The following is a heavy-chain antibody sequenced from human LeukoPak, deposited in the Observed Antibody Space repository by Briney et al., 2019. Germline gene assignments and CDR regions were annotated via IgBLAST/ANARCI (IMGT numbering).Heavy chain of an antibody. V-gene: IGHV1-18*01. J-gene: IGHJ4*02. Sequence: ASVTVSCKASGYTFTSYGISWVRQAPGQGLEWMGWISAYNGNTNYAQKLQGRVTMTTDTSTSTAYMELRSLRSDDTAVYYCARDLPIAVAGTPLPYFDYWGQGTLVTVSS. CDR2: ISAYNGNT. CDR3: ARDLPIAVAGTPLPYFDY. D-gene: IGHD6-19*01. CDR1: GYTFTSYG.